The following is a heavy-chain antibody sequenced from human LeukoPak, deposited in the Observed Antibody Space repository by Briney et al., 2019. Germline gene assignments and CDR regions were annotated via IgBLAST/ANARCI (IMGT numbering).Heavy chain of an antibody. J-gene: IGHJ3*02. Sequence: ASVKVSCKASGYTFTGYYMHGVRQAPGQGLEWMGWINPNGGGTNYAQKFQGRVTMTRDTSISTAYMELSRLRSDDTAVYYWARTHYGDRTICAFDIWGQGTMVTVSS. D-gene: IGHD4-17*01. CDR3: ARTHYGDRTICAFDI. CDR1: GYTFTGYY. CDR2: INPNGGGT. V-gene: IGHV1-2*02.